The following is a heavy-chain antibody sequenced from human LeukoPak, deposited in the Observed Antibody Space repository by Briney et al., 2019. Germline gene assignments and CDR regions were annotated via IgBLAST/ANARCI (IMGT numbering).Heavy chain of an antibody. CDR2: SHTGGSI. CDR1: GVSISGFY. Sequence: SETLSFTCTVSGVSISGFYWNWIRQPPRKGLEWVGYSHTGGSISSNPSLNSRVAFSMDTSKNQVSLRLNSVPATDTAVYYCARRRGGFGEGEFDYWGQGIPVTVST. CDR3: ARRRGGFGEGEFDY. D-gene: IGHD3-10*01. V-gene: IGHV4-4*08. J-gene: IGHJ4*02.